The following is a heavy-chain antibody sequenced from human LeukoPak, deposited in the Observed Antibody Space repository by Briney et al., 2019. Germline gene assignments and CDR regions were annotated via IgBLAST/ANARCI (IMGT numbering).Heavy chain of an antibody. Sequence: ASVKVSCKASGYTFTGYYMHWVRQAPGQGLEWMGWINPNSGGTNYAQKFQGRVTMTRDTSISTAYMELSRLRSDDTAVYYCARVPREEQWLPPFDYWGQGTLVTVSS. J-gene: IGHJ4*02. V-gene: IGHV1-2*02. CDR2: INPNSGGT. CDR1: GYTFTGYY. D-gene: IGHD6-19*01. CDR3: ARVPREEQWLPPFDY.